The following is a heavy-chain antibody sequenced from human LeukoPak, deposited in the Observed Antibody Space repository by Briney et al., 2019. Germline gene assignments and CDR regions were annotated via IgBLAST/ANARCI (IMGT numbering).Heavy chain of an antibody. J-gene: IGHJ5*02. CDR2: ICTSGST. Sequence: NASETLSLTCTVSGGSISSYYWSWIRQPPGKGLEWIGCICTSGSTNYNPSLKSRVTISVDTSKNQFSLNLSSVTAADTAVYYCAKTGRPNDSGWFRWFDPWGQGALVTVSS. D-gene: IGHD6-19*01. CDR1: GGSISSYY. CDR3: AKTGRPNDSGWFRWFDP. V-gene: IGHV4-4*09.